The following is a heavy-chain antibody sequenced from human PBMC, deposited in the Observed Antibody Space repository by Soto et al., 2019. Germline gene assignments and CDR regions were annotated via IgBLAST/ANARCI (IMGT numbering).Heavy chain of an antibody. CDR2: INHSGST. D-gene: IGHD2-15*01. V-gene: IGHV4-34*01. Sequence: SETLSLTCAVYGGSFSGYYWSWIRQPPGKGLEWIGEINHSGSTNYNPSLKSRVTISVDTSKNQFSLKLSSVTAADTAAYYCARGRVLVATPTLYYFDYWGQGTLVTVSS. J-gene: IGHJ4*02. CDR1: GGSFSGYY. CDR3: ARGRVLVATPTLYYFDY.